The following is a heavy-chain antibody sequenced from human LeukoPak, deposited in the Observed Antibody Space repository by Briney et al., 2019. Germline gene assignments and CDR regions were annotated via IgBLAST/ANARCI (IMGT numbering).Heavy chain of an antibody. CDR1: GFTFSDYY. V-gene: IGHV3-11*05. J-gene: IGHJ4*02. D-gene: IGHD6-13*01. CDR3: ARVGRAYSSSWYVDY. Sequence: KLGGSLRLSCAASGFTFSDYYMSWIRQAPGKGLEWVSYISSSSTYTNYADSVKGRFTISRDNAKNSLYLQMNSLRAEDTAVYYCARVGRAYSSSWYVDYWGQGTLVTVSS. CDR2: ISSSSTYT.